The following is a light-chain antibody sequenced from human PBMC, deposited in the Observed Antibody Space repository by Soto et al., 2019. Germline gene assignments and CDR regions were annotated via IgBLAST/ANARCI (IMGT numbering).Light chain of an antibody. Sequence: QSALTQPASVSGSPGQSITISCTGTSSDVGGYNCVSWYQQHPGKAPKLIIYDVTNRPSGVSNRFSGSKSGNTASLTISGLQAEDEADYYCSSYTISSTLEVFGTGTKVTVL. CDR3: SSYTISSTLEV. V-gene: IGLV2-14*01. CDR2: DVT. CDR1: SSDVGGYNC. J-gene: IGLJ1*01.